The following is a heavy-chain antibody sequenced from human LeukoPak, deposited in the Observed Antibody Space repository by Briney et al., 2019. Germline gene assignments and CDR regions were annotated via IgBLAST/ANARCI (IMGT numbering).Heavy chain of an antibody. J-gene: IGHJ4*02. V-gene: IGHV1-3*01. D-gene: IGHD3-10*01. Sequence: ASVKVSCKASGYTFTSYAMHWVRQAPGQRLEWMGWINAGNGNTKYSQKFQGRVTITRDTSASTAYMELSSLRSEDTAVYYCARDQVEYYYGSGSFLAFDYWGQGTLVTVSS. CDR2: INAGNGNT. CDR1: GYTFTSYA. CDR3: ARDQVEYYYGSGSFLAFDY.